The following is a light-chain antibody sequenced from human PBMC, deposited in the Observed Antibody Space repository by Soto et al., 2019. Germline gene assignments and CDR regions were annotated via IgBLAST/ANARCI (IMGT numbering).Light chain of an antibody. CDR1: SSDVGGYNY. CDR3: SSYAGSNNNYV. J-gene: IGLJ1*01. V-gene: IGLV2-8*01. Sequence: QSVLTQPPSASGSPGQSVTISCTGTSSDVGGYNYVSWYQQHPGKAPKLMIYEVSKRPSGVPDRFSGSKSGNTASLTVSGLQAEDEADYYSSSYAGSNNNYVFGTGTKLTVL. CDR2: EVS.